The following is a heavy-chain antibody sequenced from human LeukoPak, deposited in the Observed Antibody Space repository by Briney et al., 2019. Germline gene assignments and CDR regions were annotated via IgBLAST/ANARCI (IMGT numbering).Heavy chain of an antibody. D-gene: IGHD3-10*02. CDR1: GFTFSTYR. CDR3: ARAGRKSRGVDLVRKKETGYYYYMDV. CDR2: IKQDGSEK. Sequence: GGSLRLSCAASGFTFSTYRMSWVRQAPGKGLEWVANIKQDGSEKHYVDSVKGRFTISRDNAKNSLYLQMNSLRAEDTVVYYCARAGRKSRGVDLVRKKETGYYYYMDVWGKGTTVTVSS. V-gene: IGHV3-7*01. J-gene: IGHJ6*03.